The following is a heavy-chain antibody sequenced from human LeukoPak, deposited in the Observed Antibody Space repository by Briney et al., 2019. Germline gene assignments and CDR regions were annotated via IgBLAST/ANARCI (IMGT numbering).Heavy chain of an antibody. J-gene: IGHJ4*02. V-gene: IGHV3-30*04. CDR1: AFTFSSYA. CDR2: ISYDGSNK. Sequence: PGRSLRLSCAASAFTFSSYAMHWVCQAPGKGLEWVAVISYDGSNKYYADSVKGRFTISRDNSKNTLYLQMNSLRAEDTAVYYCASEGPGGNRVYFDYWGQGTLVTVSS. CDR3: ASEGPGGNRVYFDY. D-gene: IGHD1-14*01.